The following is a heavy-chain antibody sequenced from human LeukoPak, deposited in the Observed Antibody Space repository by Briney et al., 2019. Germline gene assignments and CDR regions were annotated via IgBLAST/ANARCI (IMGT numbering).Heavy chain of an antibody. V-gene: IGHV4-34*01. D-gene: IGHD3-10*01. CDR3: ARADYYGSGSYYGWFDP. CDR1: GGSFSGYY. CDR2: INHSGST. Sequence: SETMSLTCAVYGGSFSGYYWSWIRQPPRKGLEWIGEINHSGSTNYNPSLKSRVTISVDTSKNQFSLKLSSVTAADTAVYYCARADYYGSGSYYGWFDPWGQGTLVTVSS. J-gene: IGHJ5*02.